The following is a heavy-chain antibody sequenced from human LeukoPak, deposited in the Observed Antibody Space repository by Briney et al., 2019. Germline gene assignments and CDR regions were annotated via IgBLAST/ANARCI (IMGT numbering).Heavy chain of an antibody. CDR3: ARGLVQYSSSWLIFDY. CDR1: GGSFSGYY. D-gene: IGHD6-13*01. CDR2: INHSGST. J-gene: IGHJ4*02. V-gene: IGHV4-34*01. Sequence: SETLSLTCAVYGGSFSGYYWSWIRQPPGKGLEWIGEINHSGSTNYNPSLKSRVTISVDTSKNQFSLKLSSVTAADTAVYYCARGLVQYSSSWLIFDYWGQGTLVTVSS.